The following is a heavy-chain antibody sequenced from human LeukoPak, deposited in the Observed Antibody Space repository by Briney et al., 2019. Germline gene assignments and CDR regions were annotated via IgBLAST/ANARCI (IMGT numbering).Heavy chain of an antibody. CDR3: ARKVVEGAIDY. Sequence: VSVKVSCTASGYTFTGYYMHWVRQAPGQGLEWMGWINPNSGGTNYAQNFQGRVTMTRDTSISTAYMELSRLRSDDTAVYYCARKVVEGAIDYWGQGTLVTVSS. V-gene: IGHV1-2*02. CDR2: INPNSGGT. J-gene: IGHJ4*02. D-gene: IGHD1-26*01. CDR1: GYTFTGYY.